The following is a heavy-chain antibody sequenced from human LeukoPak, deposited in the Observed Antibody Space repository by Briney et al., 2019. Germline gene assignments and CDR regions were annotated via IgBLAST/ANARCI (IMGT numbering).Heavy chain of an antibody. D-gene: IGHD5-18*01. CDR2: ISYDGSNK. CDR1: GFTFSSYA. V-gene: IGHV3-30-3*01. CDR3: ARRSYSYGSDY. J-gene: IGHJ4*02. Sequence: PGGSLRLSCAASGFTFSSYAMHWVRQARGKGLEWVAVISYDGSNKYYADSVKGRFTISRDNSKNTLYLQMNSLRAEDTAVYYCARRSYSYGSDYWGQGTLVTVSS.